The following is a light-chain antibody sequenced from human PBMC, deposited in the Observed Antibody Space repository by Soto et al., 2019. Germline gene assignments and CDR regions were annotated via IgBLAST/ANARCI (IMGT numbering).Light chain of an antibody. V-gene: IGKV3-20*01. CDR3: QQYGSSPGT. CDR2: GAS. CDR1: QSVSSTY. J-gene: IGKJ1*01. Sequence: ENVLTQSPGTLSLSPGESATLSCRASQSVSSTYLAWYQQKPGQAPRLLIYGASSRATGIPDRFSGSGAGTDFTLTISRLEPEDFAVYYCQQYGSSPGTFGQGTKV.